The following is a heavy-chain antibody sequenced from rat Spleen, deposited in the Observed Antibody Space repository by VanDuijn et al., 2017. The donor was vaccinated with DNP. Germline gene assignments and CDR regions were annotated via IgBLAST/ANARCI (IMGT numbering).Heavy chain of an antibody. J-gene: IGHJ2*01. CDR1: GFSLTNNH. V-gene: IGHV2-32*01. CDR3: ARDGQWDYLDY. D-gene: IGHD1-1*01. Sequence: QVQLKESGPGLVQPSQTLSPVCTVSGFSLTNNHVHWLRQPSGKGLEWMGVVWIVGGTHYSSAFKSQLSITRDTSKSQVFLKVNSLQTEDTATYYCARDGQWDYLDYWGQGVMVTVSS. CDR2: VWIVGGT.